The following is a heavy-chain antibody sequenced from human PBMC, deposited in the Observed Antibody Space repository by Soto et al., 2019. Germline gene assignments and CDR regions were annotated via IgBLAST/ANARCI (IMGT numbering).Heavy chain of an antibody. CDR1: GFTFRSYG. Sequence: GGSLRLSCAVSGFTFRSYGMHWVRQAPGKGLEWVAVISFDGSNEYYADSVKGRFTISRDNSKNTLYLQMNSVRTEDTAVYYCAKDQGDSSGYSNRFDPWGQGTLVTVSS. J-gene: IGHJ5*02. V-gene: IGHV3-30*18. D-gene: IGHD3-22*01. CDR3: AKDQGDSSGYSNRFDP. CDR2: ISFDGSNE.